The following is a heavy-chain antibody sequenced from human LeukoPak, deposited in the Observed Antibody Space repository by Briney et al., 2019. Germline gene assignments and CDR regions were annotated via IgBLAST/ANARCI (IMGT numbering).Heavy chain of an antibody. J-gene: IGHJ4*02. D-gene: IGHD3-10*01. Sequence: SETLSLTCTVSGGSISSGGYYWSWIRQHPGKGLERIGYIYYSGSTYYNPSLKSRVTISVDTSKNQFSLKLSSVTAADTAVYYCARVGSGSYYNLFDYWGQGTLVTVSS. CDR3: ARVGSGSYYNLFDY. CDR2: IYYSGST. CDR1: GGSISSGGYY. V-gene: IGHV4-31*03.